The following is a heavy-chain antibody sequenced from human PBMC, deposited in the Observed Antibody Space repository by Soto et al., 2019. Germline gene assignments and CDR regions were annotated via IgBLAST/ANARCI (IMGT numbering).Heavy chain of an antibody. Sequence: QVQLQESGPGLVKPSQTLSLTCTVAGGSISSGGYYWSWIRQHPGKGLEWSGYIYYSGSTYYNPSLKRRLTLAVDTSRNQISLKLSSVTAADTAVYYCARAAHQANWFDPWGQGTLVTVSS. CDR1: GGSISSGGYY. J-gene: IGHJ5*02. V-gene: IGHV4-31*03. CDR2: IYYSGST. CDR3: ARAAHQANWFDP.